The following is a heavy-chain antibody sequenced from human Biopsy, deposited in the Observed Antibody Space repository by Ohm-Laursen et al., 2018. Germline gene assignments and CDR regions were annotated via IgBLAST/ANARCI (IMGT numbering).Heavy chain of an antibody. J-gene: IGHJ4*02. CDR3: ARHSFGSGRDF. D-gene: IGHD3-10*01. CDR1: DGSISNIINY. CDR2: IYHTGIT. V-gene: IGHV4-39*01. Sequence: GTLSLTCTVTDGSISNIINYWGWIRQPLGKGLEWLGSIYHTGITDYTPSLKSRVTISVDTSNNQFSQKLSSLTAADTAVYYCARHSFGSGRDFWGQGTLVTVSS.